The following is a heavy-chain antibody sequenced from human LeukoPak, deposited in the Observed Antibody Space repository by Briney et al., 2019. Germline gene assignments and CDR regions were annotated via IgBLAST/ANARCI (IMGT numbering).Heavy chain of an antibody. CDR2: IRSKANSYAT. CDR3: TRHAYYDFWSGPQYYFDY. Sequence: GGSLRLSCAASGFTFSGSAMHWVRQASGKGLEWVGRIRSKANSYATAYAASVKGRFTISRDDSKNTAYLQMNSLKTEDTAVYYCTRHAYYDFWSGPQYYFDYWGQGTLVTVSS. V-gene: IGHV3-73*01. D-gene: IGHD3-3*01. J-gene: IGHJ4*02. CDR1: GFTFSGSA.